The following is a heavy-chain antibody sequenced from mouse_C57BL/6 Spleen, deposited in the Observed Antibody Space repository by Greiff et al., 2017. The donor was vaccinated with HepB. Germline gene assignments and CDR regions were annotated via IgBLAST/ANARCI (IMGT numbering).Heavy chain of an antibody. D-gene: IGHD1-1*01. V-gene: IGHV2-3*01. Sequence: VKLVESGPGLVAPSQSLSITCTVSGFSLTSYGVSWVRQPPGKGLEWLGVICGDGSTNYHSALISRLIISKDNSTSQAFLKLNSLQTDDTATYYCSKKDYGSSPIDYWGQGTTLTVSS. J-gene: IGHJ2*01. CDR1: GFSLTSYG. CDR3: SKKDYGSSPIDY. CDR2: ICGDGST.